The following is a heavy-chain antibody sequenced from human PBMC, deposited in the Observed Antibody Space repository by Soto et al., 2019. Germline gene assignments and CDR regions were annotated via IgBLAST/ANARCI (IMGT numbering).Heavy chain of an antibody. D-gene: IGHD1-26*01. Sequence: QVQLVQSGAEVKKPGSSVKVSCKASGGTFSSYSVNWVRQAPGRGLEWMGEIIPIFGTANYAQKIQGRVTITADESTSTAYMMLSSLRSEDTAAYYCARDGGRHSGGIDYWGQGTLVTVSS. J-gene: IGHJ4*02. CDR1: GGTFSSYS. V-gene: IGHV1-69*01. CDR3: ARDGGRHSGGIDY. CDR2: IIPIFGTA.